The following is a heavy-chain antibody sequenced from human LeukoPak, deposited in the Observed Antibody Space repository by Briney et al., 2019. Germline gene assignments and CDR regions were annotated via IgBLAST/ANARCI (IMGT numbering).Heavy chain of an antibody. Sequence: SETLSLTCTVSGYSISSGYYWGWIRQPPGKGLERIGSIYHSGSTYYNPSLKSRVTISVDTSKNQFSLKLSSVTAADTAVYYCARGWVYSNYGNWFDPWGQGTLVTVSS. CDR2: IYHSGST. V-gene: IGHV4-38-2*02. CDR1: GYSISSGYY. D-gene: IGHD4-11*01. J-gene: IGHJ5*02. CDR3: ARGWVYSNYGNWFDP.